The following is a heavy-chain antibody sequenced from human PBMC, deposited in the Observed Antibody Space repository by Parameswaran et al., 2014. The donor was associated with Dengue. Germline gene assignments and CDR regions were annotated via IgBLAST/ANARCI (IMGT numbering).Heavy chain of an antibody. CDR2: IRPDESEE. D-gene: IGHD1-7*01. Sequence: VRQAPGKGLKWVANIRPDESEEHYVDSVKGRFSISRDNAKNSLYLQLNSLRGEDTAVYYCAADLISGTTIGYWGQGTLVTVSS. CDR3: AADLISGTTIGY. V-gene: IGHV3-7*03. J-gene: IGHJ4*02.